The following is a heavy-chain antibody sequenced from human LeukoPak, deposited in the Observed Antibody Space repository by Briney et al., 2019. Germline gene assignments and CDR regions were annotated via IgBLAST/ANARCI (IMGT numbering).Heavy chain of an antibody. J-gene: IGHJ4*02. CDR1: GFTFSNAA. CDR3: ARDVRLFGGDYFDY. CDR2: ISYDGIDK. Sequence: PWGSLRLSCAASGFTFSNAAMHWVRQAPGKGLEWVAVISYDGIDKYYADSVKGRFTISRDNSKNTLYLQMNSLRAEDTAVYYCARDVRLFGGDYFDYWGQGTLVTVSS. V-gene: IGHV3-30-3*01. D-gene: IGHD3-16*01.